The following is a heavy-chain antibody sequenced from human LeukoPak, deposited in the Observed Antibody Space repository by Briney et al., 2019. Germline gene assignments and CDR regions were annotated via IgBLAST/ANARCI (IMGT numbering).Heavy chain of an antibody. D-gene: IGHD3-10*01. Sequence: GGSLRLSCAASGFTFISYAMSWVRQAPGKGLEWVSGISGSASSTNYADSVEGRFTISRDNSKNEVYLQMNSLRAEDTAVYYCAKDQGRGYGSGSFSSDYWGQGTLVTVSS. CDR2: ISGSASST. J-gene: IGHJ4*02. V-gene: IGHV3-23*01. CDR1: GFTFISYA. CDR3: AKDQGRGYGSGSFSSDY.